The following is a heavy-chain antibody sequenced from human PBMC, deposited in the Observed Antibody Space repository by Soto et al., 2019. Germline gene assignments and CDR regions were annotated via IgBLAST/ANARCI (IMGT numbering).Heavy chain of an antibody. Sequence: GSLRLSCAASGFTFSSYGMHWVRQAPGKGLEWVAVISYDGSNKYYADSVKGRFTISRDNSKNTLYLQMNSLRAEDTAVYYCAKDGYCSGGSCYSPRWFDPWGQGTLVTVSS. CDR3: AKDGYCSGGSCYSPRWFDP. CDR2: ISYDGSNK. J-gene: IGHJ5*02. CDR1: GFTFSSYG. V-gene: IGHV3-30*18. D-gene: IGHD2-15*01.